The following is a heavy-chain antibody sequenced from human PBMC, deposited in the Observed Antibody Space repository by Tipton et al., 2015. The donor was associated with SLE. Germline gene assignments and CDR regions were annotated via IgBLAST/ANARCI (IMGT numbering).Heavy chain of an antibody. CDR1: GFTFSSYA. CDR3: ATVDYGVNPLDY. CDR2: ISGSGLSA. D-gene: IGHD4/OR15-4a*01. J-gene: IGHJ4*02. Sequence: SLRLSCAASGFTFSSYAMHWVRQAPGKGLEWVSSISGSGLSANYADSVKGRFTISRDTSKNTVSLQMNSLRAEDTALYFCATVDYGVNPLDYWGQGTLVTVSS. V-gene: IGHV3-23*01.